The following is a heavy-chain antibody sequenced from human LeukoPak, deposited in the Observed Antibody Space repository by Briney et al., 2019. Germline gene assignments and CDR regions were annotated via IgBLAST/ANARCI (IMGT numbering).Heavy chain of an antibody. CDR2: ISISGSTI. J-gene: IGHJ3*02. CDR3: ARDGRMVRGVKGDAFDI. CDR1: GFTFSDYY. V-gene: IGHV3-11*04. D-gene: IGHD3-10*01. Sequence: AGSLRLSCAASGFTFSDYYMSWIRQAPGKGLELVSYISISGSTIYYADSVKGRFTITRDNANNYQYPQMNSPMTDADAADYCARDGRMVRGVKGDAFDIWGQGTMVTVSS.